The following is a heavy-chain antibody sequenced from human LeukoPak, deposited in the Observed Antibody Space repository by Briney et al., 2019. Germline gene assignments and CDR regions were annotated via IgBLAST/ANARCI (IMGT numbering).Heavy chain of an antibody. D-gene: IGHD6-25*01. J-gene: IGHJ4*02. V-gene: IGHV3-23*01. CDR3: VKFFAPSGGASGWTWAIDY. Sequence: PGGSLRLSCAASGFTFSSYAMTWVRQAPGKGLEWVAAVSGSGGTTYYADSAKGRFTIFRDNSENTLYLQTNSLRAEDTAIYYCVKFFAPSGGASGWTWAIDYWGQGTLVTVSS. CDR2: VSGSGGTT. CDR1: GFTFSSYA.